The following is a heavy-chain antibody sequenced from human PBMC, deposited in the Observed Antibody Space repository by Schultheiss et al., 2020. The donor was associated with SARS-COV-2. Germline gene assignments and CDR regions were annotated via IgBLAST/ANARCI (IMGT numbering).Heavy chain of an antibody. CDR1: GYTFTGYY. CDR2: INPNSGGT. Sequence: ASVKVSCKASGYTFTGYYMHWVRQAPGQGLEWMGWINPNSGGTNYAQKFQGRVTMTRDTSISTAYMELSRLRSDDTAVYYCARASGSYYSDDGAFDYWGHGTLVTVSS. CDR3: ARASGSYYSDDGAFDY. D-gene: IGHD1-26*01. J-gene: IGHJ4*01. V-gene: IGHV1-2*02.